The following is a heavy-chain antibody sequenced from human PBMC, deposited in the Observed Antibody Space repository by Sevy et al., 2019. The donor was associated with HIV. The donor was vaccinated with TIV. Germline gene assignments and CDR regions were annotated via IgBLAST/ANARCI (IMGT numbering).Heavy chain of an antibody. CDR1: GFMFDAYA. V-gene: IGHV3-9*01. CDR3: VKGMDSAGKYVNFDS. CDR2: ISWNGENM. Sequence: GGCLRLSCAVSGFMFDAYAMHWVRQSPGKGLEWVSSISWNGENMGYADFVKGRFTISRDNAKKSLYLQMNGLRVEDTALFYCVKGMDSAGKYVNFDSWGQGTLVTVSS. D-gene: IGHD3-22*01. J-gene: IGHJ4*02.